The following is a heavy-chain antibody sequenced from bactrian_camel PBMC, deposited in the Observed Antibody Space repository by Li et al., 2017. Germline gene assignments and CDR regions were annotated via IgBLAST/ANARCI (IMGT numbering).Heavy chain of an antibody. CDR3: VTALVSGPGRCPLLRVSYAG. CDR2: IYTAAGNT. D-gene: IGHD5*01. J-gene: IGHJ4*01. CDR1: GYIFSKCR. V-gene: IGHV3S54*01. Sequence: HVQLVESGGGLVQPGGSLKLSCSASGYIFSKCRMGWFRQNTGKEREGLAVIYTAAGNTFSADSVKGRFTISQDNAKSTLYLQLDSLKPEDTATYYCVTALVSGPGRCPLLRVSYAGWGQGTQVT.